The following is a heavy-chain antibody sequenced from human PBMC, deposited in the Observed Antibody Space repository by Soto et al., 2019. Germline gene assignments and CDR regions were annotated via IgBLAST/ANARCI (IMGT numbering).Heavy chain of an antibody. CDR1: GGSFSGYY. Sequence: QVQLQQWGAGLLKPSETLSLTCAVYGGSFSGYYWSWIRQPPGKGLEWIGEINHSGSTNYNPSLKSRVTISVDTSKNQFSLKLSSVTAADTAVYYCARGNDFWSGYGEGGDYWGQGTLVTVSS. J-gene: IGHJ4*02. D-gene: IGHD3-3*01. V-gene: IGHV4-34*01. CDR3: ARGNDFWSGYGEGGDY. CDR2: INHSGST.